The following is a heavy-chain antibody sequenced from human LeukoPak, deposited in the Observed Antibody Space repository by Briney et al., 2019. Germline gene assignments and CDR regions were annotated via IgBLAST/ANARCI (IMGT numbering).Heavy chain of an antibody. V-gene: IGHV3-48*01. Sequence: GGSLRLSCAASGFTFNTYTMNWVRQAPGKGLEWVSYISGSSGIIDYADSVRGRFTISRDNAKNSLYLQMNSLRADDTAIYYCARDKIVGPTTLDYWGQGTLVTVSS. CDR2: ISGSSGII. CDR1: GFTFNTYT. D-gene: IGHD1-26*01. CDR3: ARDKIVGPTTLDY. J-gene: IGHJ4*02.